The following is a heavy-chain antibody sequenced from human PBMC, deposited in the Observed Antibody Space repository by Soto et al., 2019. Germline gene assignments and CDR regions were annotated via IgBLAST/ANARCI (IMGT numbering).Heavy chain of an antibody. V-gene: IGHV3-21*01. D-gene: IGHD1-26*01. CDR1: GFTFSDYD. Sequence: EVQLVESGGGLVKPGGSLRLSCAASGFTFSDYDMTWVRQAPGKGLEWVSSITSNSIYKYSADSLKGRFTISRDNAKNTLFLQIHSLRAEDTAVYYCARDLSGGNYYYHGLDVWGQGTTVTVSS. J-gene: IGHJ6*02. CDR3: ARDLSGGNYYYHGLDV. CDR2: ITSNSIYK.